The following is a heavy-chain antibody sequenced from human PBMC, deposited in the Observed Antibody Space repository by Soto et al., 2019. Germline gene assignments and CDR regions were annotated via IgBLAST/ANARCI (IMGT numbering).Heavy chain of an antibody. CDR3: ARGSSYYYGSGSLGWFDP. J-gene: IGHJ5*02. CDR1: GASISSHY. V-gene: IGHV4-59*11. CDR2: ISYSGST. D-gene: IGHD3-10*01. Sequence: PSETLSLTCSVSGASISSHYWSWIRQPPGKGLEWIGYISYSGSTNYNPSLKSRVTISVDTSKNQFSLKLSSVTAADTAVYYCARGSSYYYGSGSLGWFDPWGQGTLVTVSS.